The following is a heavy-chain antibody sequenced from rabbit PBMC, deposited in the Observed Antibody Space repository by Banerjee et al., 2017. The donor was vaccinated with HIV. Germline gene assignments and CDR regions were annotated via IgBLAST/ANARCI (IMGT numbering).Heavy chain of an antibody. CDR1: GFSFSSSDY. D-gene: IGHD8-1*01. J-gene: IGHJ3*01. V-gene: IGHV1S45*01. CDR3: ARNVGGSYYPTRLDL. CDR2: IYAGSSGST. Sequence: QEQLEESGGDLVKPGASLTLTCTASGFSFSSSDYMCWVRQAPGKGLEWIGCIYAGSSGSTYYASWAKGRFTISKTSSTTVTLQMTSLTAADTATYFCARNVGGSYYPTRLDLWGPGTLVTVS.